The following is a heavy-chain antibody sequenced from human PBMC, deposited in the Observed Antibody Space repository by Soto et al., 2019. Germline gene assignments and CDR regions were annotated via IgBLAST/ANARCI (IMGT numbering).Heavy chain of an antibody. J-gene: IGHJ5*02. CDR3: ARSPWDGWFDP. CDR1: GGSVSSGSYY. Sequence: SETLSLTCTVSGGSVSSGSYYWSWIRQPPGKGLEWIGYIYYSGSTNYNPSLKSRVTISVDTSKNQFSLKLSSVTAADTAVYYCARSPWDGWFDPWGQGTLVTV. CDR2: IYYSGST. V-gene: IGHV4-61*01. D-gene: IGHD1-26*01.